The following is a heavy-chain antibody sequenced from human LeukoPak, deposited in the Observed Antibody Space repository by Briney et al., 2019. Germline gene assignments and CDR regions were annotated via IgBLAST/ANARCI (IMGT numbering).Heavy chain of an antibody. V-gene: IGHV3-30-3*01. CDR3: GSISGGASGDF. CDR1: GFTFSSYT. Sequence: TGRSLRLSCVASGFTFSSYTLHWVRQGPGKGLEWVAVISYDGSNKYYADSVRGRFTISRDNSKNTLYLQMNSLRAEDTAVYYCGSISGGASGDFWGQGTLVTVSS. D-gene: IGHD3-10*01. J-gene: IGHJ4*02. CDR2: ISYDGSNK.